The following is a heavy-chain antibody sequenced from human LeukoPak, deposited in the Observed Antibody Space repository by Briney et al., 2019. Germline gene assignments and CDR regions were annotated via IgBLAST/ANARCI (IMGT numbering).Heavy chain of an antibody. J-gene: IGHJ5*02. D-gene: IGHD6-6*01. Sequence: SETLSLTCTVSGGSISSSGSYWGWIRQPPGKGLEWIGSIYYSGNTYNPSLKSRVTISVDSSKNQFSLNLTSVNAADTAVYYCARVMAARREDLNWFDPWGQGTLVTVSS. CDR2: IYYSGNT. CDR1: GGSISSSGSY. CDR3: ARVMAARREDLNWFDP. V-gene: IGHV4-39*07.